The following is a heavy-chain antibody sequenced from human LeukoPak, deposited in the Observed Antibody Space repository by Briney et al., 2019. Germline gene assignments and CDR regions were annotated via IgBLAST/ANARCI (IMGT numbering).Heavy chain of an antibody. CDR1: GVSISTRSYY. V-gene: IGHV4-39*01. D-gene: IGHD6-13*01. CDR2: VYSGKT. CDR3: ARHSSSWSPNPDY. J-gene: IGHJ4*02. Sequence: PSETLSLTCTVSGVSISTRSYYWAWLRQTQGKGLEWIGSVYSGKTYYNPSLKGRATIFVDTSKNQFSLRLNSVTAADTGVYYCARHSSSWSPNPDYWGQGTLVTVSS.